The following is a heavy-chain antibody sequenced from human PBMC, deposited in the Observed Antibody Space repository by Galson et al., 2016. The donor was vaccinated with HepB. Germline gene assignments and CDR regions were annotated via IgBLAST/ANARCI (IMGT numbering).Heavy chain of an antibody. V-gene: IGHV4-39*07. D-gene: IGHD4-23*01. CDR2: FSHGST. J-gene: IGHJ5*02. Sequence: SETLSLTCSVSGVSISTTTYYWGWIRQPPGKGLEWIGSFSHGSTYYNPSLKSRVTISVDTSKNQFSLNLSSVTAADTAVYYCARMSGGNLRFDPWGQGTLVTVSS. CDR1: GVSISTTTYY. CDR3: ARMSGGNLRFDP.